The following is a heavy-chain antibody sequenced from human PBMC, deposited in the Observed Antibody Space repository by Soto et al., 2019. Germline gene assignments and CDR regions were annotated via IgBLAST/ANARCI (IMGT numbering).Heavy chain of an antibody. V-gene: IGHV3-23*01. D-gene: IGHD3-10*01. J-gene: IGHJ4*02. Sequence: PGGSLRLSCAASGFTFSSYAMSWVRQAPGKGLEWVSAISGSGGSTYYADSVKGRFTISRDNSKNTLYLQMNSLRAEDTAVYYCAKDQGYYGSGSYENWGQGTLVTVSS. CDR1: GFTFSSYA. CDR2: ISGSGGST. CDR3: AKDQGYYGSGSYEN.